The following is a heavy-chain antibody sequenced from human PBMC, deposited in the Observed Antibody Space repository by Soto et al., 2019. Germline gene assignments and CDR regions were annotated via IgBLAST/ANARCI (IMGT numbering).Heavy chain of an antibody. Sequence: QVPLVQSGAEVKKPGASVKVSCKASGYTFTSYAMHWVRQAPGQRLEWMGWINAGNGNTKYSQKFQGRVTITRDTSASTAYMELSSLRSEDTAVYYCASHAYYDFWSDPHLNYYYMDVWGKGTTVTVSS. CDR1: GYTFTSYA. D-gene: IGHD3-3*01. V-gene: IGHV1-3*01. CDR3: ASHAYYDFWSDPHLNYYYMDV. J-gene: IGHJ6*03. CDR2: INAGNGNT.